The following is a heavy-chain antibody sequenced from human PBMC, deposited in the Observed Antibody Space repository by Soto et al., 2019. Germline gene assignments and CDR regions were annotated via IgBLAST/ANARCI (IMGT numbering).Heavy chain of an antibody. Sequence: QLQLQESGPGLVKPSETLSLTCTVSGGSISSSSYYWGWIRQPPGKGLEWIGSIYYSGSTYYNPSLKSRVTISVDTSKTQFSLKLSSVTAADTAVYYCARSMPPGYSSGWSQQPANWFDPWGQGTLVTVSS. D-gene: IGHD6-19*01. V-gene: IGHV4-39*01. CDR3: ARSMPPGYSSGWSQQPANWFDP. CDR1: GGSISSSSYY. CDR2: IYYSGST. J-gene: IGHJ5*02.